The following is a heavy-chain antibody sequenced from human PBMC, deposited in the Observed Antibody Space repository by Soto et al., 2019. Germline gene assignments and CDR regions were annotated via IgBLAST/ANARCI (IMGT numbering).Heavy chain of an antibody. V-gene: IGHV1-3*01. J-gene: IGHJ6*03. Sequence: QVQLVQSGAEVKKPGASVKVSCKASGYTFTSYAMHWVRQAPGQRLEWMGWINAGNGNTKYSQKFQGRVTITRDTSASTAYMELSSLRSGDTAVYYCARAGPYYYYYYMDVWGKGTTVTVSS. CDR3: ARAGPYYYYYYMDV. D-gene: IGHD6-19*01. CDR2: INAGNGNT. CDR1: GYTFTSYA.